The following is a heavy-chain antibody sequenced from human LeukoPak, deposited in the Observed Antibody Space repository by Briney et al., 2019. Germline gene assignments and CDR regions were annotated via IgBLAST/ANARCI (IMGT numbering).Heavy chain of an antibody. V-gene: IGHV3-21*01. Sequence: GGSLRLSCAASGFTFSSYSMNWVRQAPGKGLEWVSSISSSISYIYYADSVKGRFTISRDNAKNSLYLQMNSLRAEDTAVYYCARDGYCSSTSCYALVNAFDIWGQGTMVTVSS. J-gene: IGHJ3*02. D-gene: IGHD2-2*03. CDR1: GFTFSSYS. CDR2: ISSSISYI. CDR3: ARDGYCSSTSCYALVNAFDI.